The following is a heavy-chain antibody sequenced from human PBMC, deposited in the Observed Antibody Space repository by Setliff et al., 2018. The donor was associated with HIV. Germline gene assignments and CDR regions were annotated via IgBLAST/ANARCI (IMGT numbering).Heavy chain of an antibody. D-gene: IGHD1-1*01. J-gene: IGHJ4*02. Sequence: SETLSLTCTVSGGSINNYCCSWLRQPPGKGLEWIGYCCYTGSSSYNRALKSRVTMSLDRSKSQFSLELNSVTAADTALYYCAREPNDGEPGNFDYWGQGTLVTVSS. CDR2: CCYTGSS. CDR1: GGSINNYC. CDR3: AREPNDGEPGNFDY. V-gene: IGHV4-59*01.